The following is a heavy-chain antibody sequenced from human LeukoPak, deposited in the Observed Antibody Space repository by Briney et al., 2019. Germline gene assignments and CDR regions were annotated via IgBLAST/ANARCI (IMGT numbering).Heavy chain of an antibody. CDR2: ISYDGSTK. Sequence: GGSLTLSCAASGFTFSSYGMRWVRQAPGKGLEWVAVISYDGSTKYYADSVKGRFTISRDNSKNTLYLQMNSLRAEDTAVYYCARPVADTCAPLDYWGQGTLVTVSS. CDR3: ARPVADTCAPLDY. V-gene: IGHV3-30*03. CDR1: GFTFSSYG. J-gene: IGHJ4*02. D-gene: IGHD6-19*01.